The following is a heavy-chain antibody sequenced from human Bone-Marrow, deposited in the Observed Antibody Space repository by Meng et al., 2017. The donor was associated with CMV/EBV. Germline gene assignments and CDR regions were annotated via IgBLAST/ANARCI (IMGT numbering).Heavy chain of an antibody. CDR1: GFTLSSYA. J-gene: IGHJ4*02. V-gene: IGHV3-23*03. Sequence: GEPLKISCAASGFTLSSYAMSWVRQAPGKGLQWVAVIYSGDGTTYYADSVKGRFTISRDNSKNTLYLQLNSLRAEDTAVYYCARWGTHSQQKTSWYPSRPGFDCWGQGSLVTVSS. D-gene: IGHD6-13*01. CDR2: IYSGDGTT. CDR3: ARWGTHSQQKTSWYPSRPGFDC.